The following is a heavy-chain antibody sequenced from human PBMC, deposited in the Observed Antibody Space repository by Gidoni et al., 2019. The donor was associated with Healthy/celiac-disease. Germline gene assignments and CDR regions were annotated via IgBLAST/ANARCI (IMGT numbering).Heavy chain of an antibody. J-gene: IGHJ4*02. CDR1: GFTFSSYA. CDR3: AKGSRGSGRGDY. D-gene: IGHD3-10*01. Sequence: EVQLLESGGGLVQPVGSLRLSCAASGFTFSSYAMSWVRQAPGKGLEWVSAISGSGGSTYYADSVKGRFTISRDNSKNTLYLQMNILRAEDTAVYYCAKGSRGSGRGDYWGQGTLVTVSS. V-gene: IGHV3-23*01. CDR2: ISGSGGST.